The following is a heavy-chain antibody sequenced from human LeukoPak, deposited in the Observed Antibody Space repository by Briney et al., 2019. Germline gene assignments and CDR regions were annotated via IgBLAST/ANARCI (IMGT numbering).Heavy chain of an antibody. CDR1: GYTFTGYY. Sequence: WASVKVSCKASGYTFTGYYMHWVRQAPGQGLEWMGWINPNSGGTNYAQKFQGRVTMTRDTSISTAYMELSRLRSDDTAVYYCARDSGFDSNAFDIWGQGTMVTVSS. J-gene: IGHJ3*02. CDR2: INPNSGGT. CDR3: ARDSGFDSNAFDI. D-gene: IGHD3-10*01. V-gene: IGHV1-2*02.